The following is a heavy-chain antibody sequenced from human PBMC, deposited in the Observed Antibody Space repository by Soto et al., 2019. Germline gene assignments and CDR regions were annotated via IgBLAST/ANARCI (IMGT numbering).Heavy chain of an antibody. CDR2: IIPIFGTA. J-gene: IGHJ6*02. V-gene: IGHV1-69*12. Sequence: QVQLVQSGAEVKKPGSSVKVSCKASGGTFSSYAISWVRQAPGQGLEWMGGIIPIFGTANYAQKFQGRVTITADESTGTAYMELSSLRSEETAVYYCARESLSTGDGGYYYYGMDVWGQGTTVTVSS. CDR1: GGTFSSYA. D-gene: IGHD3-16*01. CDR3: ARESLSTGDGGYYYYGMDV.